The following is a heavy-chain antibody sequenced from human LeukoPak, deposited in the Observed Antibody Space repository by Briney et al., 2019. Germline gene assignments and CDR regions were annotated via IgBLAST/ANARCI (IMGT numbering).Heavy chain of an antibody. CDR3: ANDGAYYDSNTDAFDI. D-gene: IGHD3-22*01. J-gene: IGHJ3*02. Sequence: GGTLRLSCAASGFTFSSYGMSWVRQAPGKGLEWVSAISGSGGSTYYADSVKGRFTVSRDNSKNTLYLQMNSLRAEDTAVYYCANDGAYYDSNTDAFDIWGQGTMVTVSS. V-gene: IGHV3-23*01. CDR1: GFTFSSYG. CDR2: ISGSGGST.